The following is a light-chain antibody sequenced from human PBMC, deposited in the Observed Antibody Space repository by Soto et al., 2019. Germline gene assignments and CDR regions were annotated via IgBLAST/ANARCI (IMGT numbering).Light chain of an antibody. CDR3: QQYCSSRWT. Sequence: EIVLTQSPGTLSLSPGERATLSCRASQSVSSSYLAWYQQKPVQAPRLLIYGASSRATGIPDRFSGSGSGTGLTLTISRLEPEDFPVYYCQQYCSSRWTFGQGTKVEIK. CDR2: GAS. V-gene: IGKV3-20*01. J-gene: IGKJ1*01. CDR1: QSVSSSY.